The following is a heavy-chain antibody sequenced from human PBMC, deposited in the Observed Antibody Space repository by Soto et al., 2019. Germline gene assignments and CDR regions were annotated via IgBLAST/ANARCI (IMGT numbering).Heavy chain of an antibody. V-gene: IGHV1-69*13. J-gene: IGHJ4*02. CDR1: GGTFSSYA. Sequence: SVKVSCKASGGTFSSYAISWVRQAPGQGLEWMGGIIPIFGTANYAQKFQGRVTITADESTSTAYMELSSLRSEDTAVYYCAVFGVVIRTLDYWGQGTLVTVSS. CDR3: AVFGVVIRTLDY. D-gene: IGHD3-3*01. CDR2: IIPIFGTA.